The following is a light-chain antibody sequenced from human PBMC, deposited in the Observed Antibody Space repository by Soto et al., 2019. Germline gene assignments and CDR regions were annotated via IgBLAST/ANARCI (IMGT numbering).Light chain of an antibody. CDR2: GAS. Sequence: EIVFTQSPSTLSVFPGEKATLSCGASQSVSNNLAWYHQKPGQAPRPLIYGASTRATGVPARFSGSGSGTEFTLAISSLQSEDFGVYYCQQYNNWPPLTFGGGTKVDIK. CDR3: QQYNNWPPLT. V-gene: IGKV3-15*01. CDR1: QSVSNN. J-gene: IGKJ4*01.